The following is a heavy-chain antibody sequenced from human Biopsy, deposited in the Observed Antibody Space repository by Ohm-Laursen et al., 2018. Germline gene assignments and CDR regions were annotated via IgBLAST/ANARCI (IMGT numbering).Heavy chain of an antibody. V-gene: IGHV4-59*01. J-gene: IGHJ4*02. Sequence: SETLSLTCNVSGDSISIYYWSWIRQPPGKGLEWIGNFYYSGSTNYNPSLKSRITMSLDRSKSQVSLRMNSVTAADTAVYFCARARDDFVVVPAAFFDFWGQGTLVTVSS. CDR2: FYYSGST. D-gene: IGHD2-2*01. CDR1: GDSISIYY. CDR3: ARARDDFVVVPAAFFDF.